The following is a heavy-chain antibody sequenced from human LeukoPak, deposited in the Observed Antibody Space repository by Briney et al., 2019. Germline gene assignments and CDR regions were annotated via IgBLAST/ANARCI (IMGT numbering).Heavy chain of an antibody. CDR3: ARDCDSSGYYCGYFDY. CDR1: GFTFSSYS. J-gene: IGHJ4*02. Sequence: PGGSLRLSCAASGFTFSSYSMNWVRQAPGKGLEWVSSISSSSSYIYYADSVKGRFTISRDNAKNSLYLQMNSLRAEDTAVYYCARDCDSSGYYCGYFDYWGQGTLVTVSS. D-gene: IGHD3-22*01. CDR2: ISSSSSYI. V-gene: IGHV3-21*01.